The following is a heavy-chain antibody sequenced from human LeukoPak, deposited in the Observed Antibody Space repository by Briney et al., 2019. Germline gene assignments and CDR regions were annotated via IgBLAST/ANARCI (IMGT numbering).Heavy chain of an antibody. Sequence: GGSLRLSCAASGFTFSTYAMSWVRQAPGKGLEWVSGIGGSVGGTYYADSVKGRFTISRDNSKNTLYLQMSSLRPDDTAVYYCVKEAIAPWGQGTLVTVAS. D-gene: IGHD6-13*01. J-gene: IGHJ5*02. CDR2: IGGSVGGT. CDR1: GFTFSTYA. CDR3: VKEAIAP. V-gene: IGHV3-23*01.